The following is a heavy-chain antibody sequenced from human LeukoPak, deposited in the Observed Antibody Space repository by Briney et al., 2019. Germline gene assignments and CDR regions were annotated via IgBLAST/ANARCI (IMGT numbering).Heavy chain of an antibody. Sequence: ASVKVSCKASGGTFSSYVISWVRQAPRQGLEWMGRIIPILGIANYAQKFQGRVTITADKSTSTAYMELSSLRSEDTAVYYCARGIEQQLVDAFDIWGQGTMVTVSS. CDR1: GGTFSSYV. CDR2: IIPILGIA. CDR3: ARGIEQQLVDAFDI. V-gene: IGHV1-69*04. D-gene: IGHD6-13*01. J-gene: IGHJ3*02.